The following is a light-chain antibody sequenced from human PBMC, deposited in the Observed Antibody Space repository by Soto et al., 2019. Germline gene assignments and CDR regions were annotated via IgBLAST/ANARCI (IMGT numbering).Light chain of an antibody. J-gene: IGKJ4*01. Sequence: DILLTQSPDSLAVSLGERATINCKSSQSVLYIPTNKNYLAWYQQKPGQPPKLLIYWASTRESGVPDRFSGSGSGTEFTLTISSLQAEDVAVYYCQQYFTTPRLGFGGGTKVDI. CDR2: WAS. V-gene: IGKV4-1*01. CDR1: QSVLYIPTNKNY. CDR3: QQYFTTPRLG.